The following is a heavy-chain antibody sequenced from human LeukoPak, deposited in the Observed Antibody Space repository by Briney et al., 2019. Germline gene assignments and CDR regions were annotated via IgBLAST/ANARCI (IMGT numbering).Heavy chain of an antibody. V-gene: IGHV4-4*07. Sequence: SETLSLTCTVSGGSISSYYWSWIRQPAGKGLEWIGRIYTSGSTNYNPSLKSRVTMSVDTSKNQFSLKLSSVTAADTAVYYCARGTICTNGVCYTRFDYWGQGTLVTVSS. J-gene: IGHJ4*02. CDR1: GGSISSYY. D-gene: IGHD2-8*01. CDR2: IYTSGST. CDR3: ARGTICTNGVCYTRFDY.